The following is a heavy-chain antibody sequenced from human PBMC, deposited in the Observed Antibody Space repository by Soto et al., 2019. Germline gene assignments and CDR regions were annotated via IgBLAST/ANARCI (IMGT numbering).Heavy chain of an antibody. CDR1: GGSISSSSYY. CDR2: IYYSGTT. J-gene: IGHJ4*02. D-gene: IGHD3-9*01. Sequence: SETLSLTCTVSGGSISSSSYYWGWIRQPPGKGLEWIGSIYYSGTTYYNPSLKSRVTISVDTSKNQFSLNLSSVTAADTAVYYCARHRGYFDILTGYYTELNFDYWGRGTLVAVSS. V-gene: IGHV4-39*01. CDR3: ARHRGYFDILTGYYTELNFDY.